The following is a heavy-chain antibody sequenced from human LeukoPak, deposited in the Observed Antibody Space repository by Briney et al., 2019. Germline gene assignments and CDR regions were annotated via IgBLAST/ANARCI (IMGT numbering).Heavy chain of an antibody. CDR3: ARDRDSSGWYDFDY. Sequence: GGSLRLSCAASGFTFSSYSMDWVRQAPGKGLEWVSSISSSSSYIYYADSVKGRFTISRDNAKNSLYLQMNSLRAEDTAVYYCARDRDSSGWYDFDYWGQGTLVTVSS. D-gene: IGHD6-19*01. V-gene: IGHV3-21*01. J-gene: IGHJ4*02. CDR1: GFTFSSYS. CDR2: ISSSSSYI.